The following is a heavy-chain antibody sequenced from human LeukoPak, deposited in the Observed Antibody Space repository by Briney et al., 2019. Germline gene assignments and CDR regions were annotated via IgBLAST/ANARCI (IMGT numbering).Heavy chain of an antibody. Sequence: GGSLRLSCAASGFTFSSYAMNWVRQAPGKGLEWVSSISRSSSDIYYADSVKGRFTISRDNAKNTLYLQMNSLRAEDTAVYYCASALSDWGQGTLVTVSS. V-gene: IGHV3-21*01. CDR2: ISRSSSDI. J-gene: IGHJ4*02. CDR1: GFTFSSYA. D-gene: IGHD3-16*01. CDR3: ASALSD.